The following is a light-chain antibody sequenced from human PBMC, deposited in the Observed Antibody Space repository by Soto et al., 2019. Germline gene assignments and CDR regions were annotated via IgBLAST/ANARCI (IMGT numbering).Light chain of an antibody. Sequence: DIRMTQSPSTLSASVGDRVTITCRASQSINNWLAWYQQKPGKAPKLLIYRASSLENGVPSRFSGRGSGTEFIFTITSLQPDDFATYYCQQYSSGSTFGQGTKVEIK. V-gene: IGKV1-5*03. CDR3: QQYSSGST. J-gene: IGKJ1*01. CDR2: RAS. CDR1: QSINNW.